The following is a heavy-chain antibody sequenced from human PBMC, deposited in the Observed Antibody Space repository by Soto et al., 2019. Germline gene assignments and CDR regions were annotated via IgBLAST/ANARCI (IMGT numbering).Heavy chain of an antibody. V-gene: IGHV4-34*01. Sequence: QVHLQQWGAGLLKPSETLALTCAVNGGAFNVYYWTWIRQSPGKGLQWIGEINHSGTVDYNPSLKSRVTFSIDTSKKQFSLTLTSVTAADTAVYYCARAGAALVRGIIGGFDYWGQGTLVTVSS. D-gene: IGHD3-10*01. CDR1: GGAFNVYY. CDR2: INHSGTV. CDR3: ARAGAALVRGIIGGFDY. J-gene: IGHJ4*02.